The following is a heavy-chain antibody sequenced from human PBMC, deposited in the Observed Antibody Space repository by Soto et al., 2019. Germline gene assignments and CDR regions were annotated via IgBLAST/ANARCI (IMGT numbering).Heavy chain of an antibody. J-gene: IGHJ6*02. CDR3: AGPGEGGYYYGMDI. CDR2: IYPGDSRT. V-gene: IGHV5-51*01. Sequence: GESLKISCKGSGYSFTTYWIAWVRQMPGKGLEWMGIIYPGDSRTTYSPSFQGQVIISADKSISTVYLQWSTLKVSDTAMYYCAGPGEGGYYYGMDIWGQGTTVTVSS. CDR1: GYSFTTYW. D-gene: IGHD3-16*01.